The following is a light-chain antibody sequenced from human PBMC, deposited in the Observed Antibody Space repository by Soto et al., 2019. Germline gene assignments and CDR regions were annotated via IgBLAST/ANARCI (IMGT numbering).Light chain of an antibody. CDR3: SSYTSSSTLSYV. CDR1: SSDVGGYNY. Sequence: QSMLTHPAAVSGSPGQSLTISCTGNSSDVGGYNYVSWYQQHPGKAPKLMIYDVSNRPSGVSNRFSGSKSGNTASLTISGLQAEDEADYYCSSYTSSSTLSYVFGTGTKVTVL. CDR2: DVS. J-gene: IGLJ1*01. V-gene: IGLV2-14*01.